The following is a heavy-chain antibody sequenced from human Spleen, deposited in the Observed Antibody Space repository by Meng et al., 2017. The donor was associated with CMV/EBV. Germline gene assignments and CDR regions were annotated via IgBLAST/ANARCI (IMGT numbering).Heavy chain of an antibody. D-gene: IGHD2-2*01. CDR3: ARGIYDIVVEPADMGRGNWFDP. V-gene: IGHV4-34*01. CDR1: GFY. CDR2: VLERRSL. Sequence: GFYMSWMRLRAGRRLEWIGKVLERRSLNYNPSHKSQSTISENTPNVNYSMKISSVAATNTTMYYCARGIYDIVVEPADMGRGNWFDPWGQGTLVTVSS. J-gene: IGHJ5*02.